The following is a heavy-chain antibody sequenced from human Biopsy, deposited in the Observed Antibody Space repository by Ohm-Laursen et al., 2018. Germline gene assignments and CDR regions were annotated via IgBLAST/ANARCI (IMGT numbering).Heavy chain of an antibody. CDR2: MHHSGPT. CDR3: AGVEGEQLINSGMDV. CDR1: GGSISSDYY. V-gene: IGHV4-31*03. D-gene: IGHD1-1*01. J-gene: IGHJ6*02. Sequence: SQTLSLTCTVSGGSISSDYYWTWIRQVPGEGLEWIAYMHHSGPTYTYYNPSLKSRVAISVEVSKNQFSLKVSSVTAADTAVYYCAGVEGEQLINSGMDVWGQGTTVTVSS.